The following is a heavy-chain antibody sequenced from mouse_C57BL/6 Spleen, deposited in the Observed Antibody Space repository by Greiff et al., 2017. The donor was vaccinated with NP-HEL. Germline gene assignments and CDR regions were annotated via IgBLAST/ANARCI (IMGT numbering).Heavy chain of an antibody. V-gene: IGHV1-59*01. J-gene: IGHJ2*01. CDR2: IDPSDSYT. CDR1: GYTFTSYW. D-gene: IGHD1-3*01. Sequence: QVQLQQPGAELVRPGTSVKLSCKASGYTFTSYWMHWVKQRPGQGLEWIGVIDPSDSYTNYNQKFKGKATLTVDTSSSTAYMQLSSLTSEDSAVYYCARGEWERYYFDYWGQGTTLTVSS. CDR3: ARGEWERYYFDY.